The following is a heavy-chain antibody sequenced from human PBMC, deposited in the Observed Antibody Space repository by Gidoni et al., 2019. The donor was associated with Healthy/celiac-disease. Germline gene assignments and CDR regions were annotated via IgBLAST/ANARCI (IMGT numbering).Heavy chain of an antibody. Sequence: EVQLVESGGVVVQPGGSLRLSCAASGFTFDDYTMHWVCQAPGKGLEWVSHISGDGGSTYYADSVKGRFTSSRDNSKNSLYLQMNSLRTEDTALYYCAKGGYCSSTSCYNQEYFQHWGQGTLVTVSS. CDR1: GFTFDDYT. CDR3: AKGGYCSSTSCYNQEYFQH. V-gene: IGHV3-43*01. J-gene: IGHJ1*01. D-gene: IGHD2-2*02. CDR2: ISGDGGST.